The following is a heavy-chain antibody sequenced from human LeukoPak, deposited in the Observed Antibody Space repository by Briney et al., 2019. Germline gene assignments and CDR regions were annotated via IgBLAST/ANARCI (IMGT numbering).Heavy chain of an antibody. J-gene: IGHJ6*02. CDR1: GDSVSSNSAA. V-gene: IGHV6-1*01. CDR3: AREGNSSSWYYYYYGMDV. CDR2: TYYRPKWYN. Sequence: SQTLSLTCAISGDSVSSNSAAWNWIRQSPSGGLEWLGRTYYRPKWYNDYAVSVKSRITINPDTSKNQFSLQLNSVTPEDTAVYYCAREGNSSSWYYYYYGMDVWGQGTTVTVSS. D-gene: IGHD6-13*01.